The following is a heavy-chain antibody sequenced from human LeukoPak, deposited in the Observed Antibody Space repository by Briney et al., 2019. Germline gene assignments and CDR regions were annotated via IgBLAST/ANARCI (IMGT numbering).Heavy chain of an antibody. D-gene: IGHD6-19*01. CDR2: INHSGST. CDR1: GGSFSGYY. CDR3: AGASRYSSGWYIGKDNWFDP. V-gene: IGHV4-34*01. J-gene: IGHJ5*02. Sequence: PSETLSLTCAVYGGSFSGYYWSWIRQPPGKGLEWIGEINHSGSTNYNPSLKSRVTISVDTSKNQFSLKLSSVTAADTAVYYCAGASRYSSGWYIGKDNWFDPWGQGTLVTVSS.